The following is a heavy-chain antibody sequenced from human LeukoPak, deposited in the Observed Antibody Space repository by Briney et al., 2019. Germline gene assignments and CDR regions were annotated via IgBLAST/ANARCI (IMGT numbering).Heavy chain of an antibody. CDR1: GGSFSGYY. J-gene: IGHJ6*04. V-gene: IGHV4-34*01. CDR2: INHSGSA. CDR3: ARLSVVVTPYYYYGMDV. D-gene: IGHD2-21*02. Sequence: PSETLSLTCAVYGGSFSGYYWSWVRQPPGKGLEWIGEINHSGSANYNPSLESRVTISVDTSKNQFSLKLSSVTAADTAVYYCARLSVVVTPYYYYGMDVWGKGITVTVSS.